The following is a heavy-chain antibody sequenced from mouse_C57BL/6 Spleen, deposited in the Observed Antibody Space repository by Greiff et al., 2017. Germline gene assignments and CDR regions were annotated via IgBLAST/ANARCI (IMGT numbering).Heavy chain of an antibody. CDR2: IRLKSDNYAT. CDR3: TATVLEWYCDV. Sequence: EVKLVESGGGLVQPGGSMKLSCVASGFTFSNYWMNWVRQSPEKGLEWVAQIRLKSDNYATHYAESVKGRFTISRDDSKSSVYLQMNNLRAEDTGIYYCTATVLEWYCDVCGTGTTVTVSS. CDR1: GFTFSNYW. J-gene: IGHJ1*03. D-gene: IGHD1-1*01. V-gene: IGHV6-3*01.